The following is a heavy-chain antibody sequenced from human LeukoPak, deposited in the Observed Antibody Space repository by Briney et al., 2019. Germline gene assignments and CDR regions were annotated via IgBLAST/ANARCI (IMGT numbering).Heavy chain of an antibody. J-gene: IGHJ5*02. Sequence: ASVKVSCKASGYTFTSYDINWVRQATGQGLEWMGWMNPNSGNTGYAQKFQGRVTMTRNTSISTAYMELSSLRSEDTAVYYCARVPTRKHYDILIGYEFDPWGQGTLVTVSS. CDR2: MNPNSGNT. D-gene: IGHD3-9*01. CDR1: GYTFTSYD. V-gene: IGHV1-8*01. CDR3: ARVPTRKHYDILIGYEFDP.